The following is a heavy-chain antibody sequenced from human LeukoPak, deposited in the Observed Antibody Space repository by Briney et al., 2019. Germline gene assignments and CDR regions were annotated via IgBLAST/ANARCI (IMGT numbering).Heavy chain of an antibody. CDR2: ISYDGSNK. Sequence: QPGGSLRLSCAASGFTFSSYGMHWVRQAPGKGLEWVAVISYDGSNKYYADSVKGRFTISRDNSKNTLYLQMHSLSPEDTAVYYCAKFIFYSGSEGYADRWGQGTLVTVSS. CDR1: GFTFSSYG. D-gene: IGHD3-22*01. V-gene: IGHV3-30*18. CDR3: AKFIFYSGSEGYADR. J-gene: IGHJ5*02.